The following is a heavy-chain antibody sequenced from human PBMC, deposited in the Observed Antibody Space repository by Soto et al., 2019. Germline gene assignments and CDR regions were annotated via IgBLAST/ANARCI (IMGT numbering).Heavy chain of an antibody. D-gene: IGHD3-3*01. J-gene: IGHJ5*02. V-gene: IGHV4-38-2*01. CDR3: ARHDNVLRFLEWLPSPGWFDP. Sequence: SETLSLTCAVSGYSISSGYYWGWIRQPPGKGLEWIGSIYHSGSTYYNPSLKSRVTISVDTSKNQFSLKLSSVTAADTAVYYCARHDNVLRFLEWLPSPGWFDPWGQGTPVTVSS. CDR2: IYHSGST. CDR1: GYSISSGYY.